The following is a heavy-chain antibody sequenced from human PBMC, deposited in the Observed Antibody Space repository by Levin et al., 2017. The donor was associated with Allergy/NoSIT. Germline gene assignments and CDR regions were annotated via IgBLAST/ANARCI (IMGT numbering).Heavy chain of an antibody. CDR3: VRDGRRDVDFFNSPGSLDY. CDR1: GYTFTGYH. D-gene: IGHD3-3*01. V-gene: IGHV1-2*02. J-gene: IGHJ4*02. CDR2: INPNNGGT. Sequence: ASVKVSCKASGYTFTGYHMHWLRQAPGQGLEWMGWINPNNGGTNYDQKFQGRVTMTRDTSINTAYMELTRLTSDDTAIYYCVRDGRRDVDFFNSPGSLDYWGQGALVTVSS.